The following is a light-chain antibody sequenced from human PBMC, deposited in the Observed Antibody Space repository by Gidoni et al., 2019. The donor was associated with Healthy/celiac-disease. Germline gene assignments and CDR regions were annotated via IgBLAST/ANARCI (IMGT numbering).Light chain of an antibody. J-gene: IGKJ3*01. Sequence: DIQLTQSPSFLSASVGHRVTITCRASQGISSYLAWYQQKPGKAPKLLIYAASTLQGGVPSRFSGSGSGTEFTLTISSLQPEDFATYSCQQLSSSPLTFGPGTKVDIK. CDR1: QGISSY. CDR2: AAS. V-gene: IGKV1-9*01. CDR3: QQLSSSPLT.